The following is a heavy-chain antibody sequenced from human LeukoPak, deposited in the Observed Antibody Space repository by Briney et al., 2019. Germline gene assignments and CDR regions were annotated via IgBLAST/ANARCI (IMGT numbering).Heavy chain of an antibody. CDR1: GYTFTSYG. CDR3: ARVSAVPSGIVVVPAAI. D-gene: IGHD2-2*01. CDR2: ISAYNGNT. J-gene: IGHJ4*02. Sequence: GSSVKVSCKASGYTFTSYGISWVRQAPGQGLEWMGWISAYNGNTNYAQKLQGRVTMTTDTSTSTAYMELRSLRSDDTAVYYCARVSAVPSGIVVVPAAIWGQGTLVTVSS. V-gene: IGHV1-18*01.